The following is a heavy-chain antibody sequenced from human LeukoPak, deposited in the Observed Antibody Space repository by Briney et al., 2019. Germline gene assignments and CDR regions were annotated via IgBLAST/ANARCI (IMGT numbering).Heavy chain of an antibody. J-gene: IGHJ6*03. CDR1: GFIFSTYS. V-gene: IGHV3-48*01. Sequence: GGSLRLSCAASGFIFSTYSMNWVRQAPGKGLEWVSYISSSSSTIYYADSVKGRFTISRDNAEISLYLQMNSLGAEDTAVYYCARDDHYNYYYMDVWGKGTTVTVSS. CDR2: ISSSSSTI. CDR3: ARDDHYNYYYMDV.